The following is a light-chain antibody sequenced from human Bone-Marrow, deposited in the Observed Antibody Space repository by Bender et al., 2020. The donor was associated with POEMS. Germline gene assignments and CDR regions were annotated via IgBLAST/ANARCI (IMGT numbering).Light chain of an antibody. CDR2: EVS. CDR1: SSDVGGYNY. J-gene: IGLJ1*01. Sequence: LTQPASVSGSPGQSITISCTGTSSDVGGYNYVSWYQQHPGKAPQLIIYEVSNRPSGVSSRFSGSTSGNTASLTISGLEAEDEADYYCCSYTSRSDTDVFGSGTRVTVL. V-gene: IGLV2-14*01. CDR3: CSYTSRSDTDV.